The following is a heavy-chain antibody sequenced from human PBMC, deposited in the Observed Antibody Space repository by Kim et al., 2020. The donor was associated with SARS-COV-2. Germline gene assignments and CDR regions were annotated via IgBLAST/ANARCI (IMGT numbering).Heavy chain of an antibody. D-gene: IGHD3-10*01. CDR1: GGSISSGGYY. V-gene: IGHV4-31*03. CDR3: AGGFEAAILRGVMGAFDI. J-gene: IGHJ3*02. CDR2: IYYSGST. Sequence: SETLSLTCTVSGGSISSGGYYWSWIRQHPGKGLEWIGYIYYSGSTYYNPSLKSRVTISVDTSKNQFSLNLSSVTAADTAVYYCAGGFEAAILRGVMGAFDIWGQGAMVTVSS.